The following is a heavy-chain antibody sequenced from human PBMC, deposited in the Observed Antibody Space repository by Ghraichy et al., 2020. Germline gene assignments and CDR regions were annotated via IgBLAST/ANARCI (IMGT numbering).Heavy chain of an antibody. V-gene: IGHV3-48*01. CDR2: ISSSSSTI. CDR1: GFTFSSYS. Sequence: GGSLRLSCAASGFTFSSYSMNWVRQAPGKGLEWVSYISSSSSTIYYADSVKGRFTISRDNAKNSLYLQMNSLRAEDTAVYYCARGGVGYSYGNLDYWGQGTLVTVSS. CDR3: ARGGVGYSYGNLDY. J-gene: IGHJ4*02. D-gene: IGHD5-18*01.